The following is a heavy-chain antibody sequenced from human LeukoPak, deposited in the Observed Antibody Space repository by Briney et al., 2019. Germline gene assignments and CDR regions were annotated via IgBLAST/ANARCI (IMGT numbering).Heavy chain of an antibody. V-gene: IGHV4-34*01. J-gene: IGHJ5*02. CDR2: INHSGST. CDR3: ARSSYGYGGWFDP. CDR1: GGSFSGYY. Sequence: SETLSLTCAVYGGSFSGYYWSWIRQPPGKGLEWIGEINHSGSTNYNPSLKSRVTISVDTSKNQFSLKLSSVTAADTAVYYCARSSYGYGGWFDPWGQGTLVTVSS. D-gene: IGHD5-18*01.